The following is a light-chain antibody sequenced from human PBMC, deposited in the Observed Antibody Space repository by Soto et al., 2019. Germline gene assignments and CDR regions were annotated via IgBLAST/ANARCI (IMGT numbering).Light chain of an antibody. CDR2: EVS. J-gene: IGLJ1*01. V-gene: IGLV2-14*01. CDR1: SSDVGGYNY. Sequence: QSALTQPASVSGSPGQSITISCTGTSSDVGGYNYVSWYQQHLGKAPKLMIYEVSNRPSGVSNRFSGSKSGNTASLTISGLQAEDEADYYCSSYTSSSTLDYVFGTGTKLTVL. CDR3: SSYTSSSTLDYV.